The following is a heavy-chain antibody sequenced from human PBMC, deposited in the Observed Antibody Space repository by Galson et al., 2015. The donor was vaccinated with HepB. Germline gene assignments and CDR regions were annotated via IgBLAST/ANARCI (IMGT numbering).Heavy chain of an antibody. Sequence: SVKVSCKASGYTFTSYGISWVRQAPGQGLEWMGGIIPILGIANYAQKFQGRVTITADKSTSTAYMELSSLRSEDTAVYYCARDPDGSGSYPPWFDPWGQGTLVTVSS. CDR3: ARDPDGSGSYPPWFDP. CDR1: GYTFTSYG. J-gene: IGHJ5*02. V-gene: IGHV1-69*10. CDR2: IIPILGIA. D-gene: IGHD3-10*01.